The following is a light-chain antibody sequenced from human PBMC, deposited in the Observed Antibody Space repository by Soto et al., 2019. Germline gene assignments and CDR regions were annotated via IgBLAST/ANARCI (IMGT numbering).Light chain of an antibody. V-gene: IGKV1-39*01. Sequence: DIQMTQSPSSLPASVGDRVTITCRASKSISNYLNWYQQKLGKAPKLLMFAASILQSGVPSRFSGGGSGTDFTLTISSLQPEDVATYYCQQSYSTPRTFGQGTKVEIK. J-gene: IGKJ1*01. CDR2: AAS. CDR1: KSISNY. CDR3: QQSYSTPRT.